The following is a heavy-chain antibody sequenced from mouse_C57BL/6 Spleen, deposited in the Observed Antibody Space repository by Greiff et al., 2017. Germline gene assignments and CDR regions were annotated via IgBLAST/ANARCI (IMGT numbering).Heavy chain of an antibody. J-gene: IGHJ4*01. CDR2: ISYGGSYT. V-gene: IGHV5-4*03. CDR3: ARGAMDY. CDR1: GFTFSSYA. Sequence: EVMLVESGGGLVKPGGSLKLSCAASGFTFSSYAMSWVRQTPEKRLEWVATISYGGSYTYYPDNVKGRFTISRDNAKNNLYLQMSHLKSEDTAMYYCARGAMDYWGQGTSVTVSS.